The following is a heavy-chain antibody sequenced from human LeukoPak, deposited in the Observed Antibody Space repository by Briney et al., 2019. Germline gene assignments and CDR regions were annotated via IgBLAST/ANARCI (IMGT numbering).Heavy chain of an antibody. CDR3: ARVGVIGTVVTTYYFDY. CDR2: IYYNGST. CDR1: GGSISNYY. D-gene: IGHD4-23*01. Sequence: SETLSLTCTVSGGSISNYYWSWIRQPPGKGLEWIGYIYYNGSTNYNPSLKSRVTISVDTSRKQFSLKLTSVTAADTAVYYCARVGVIGTVVTTYYFDYWGQGTLVPVSS. V-gene: IGHV4-59*01. J-gene: IGHJ4*02.